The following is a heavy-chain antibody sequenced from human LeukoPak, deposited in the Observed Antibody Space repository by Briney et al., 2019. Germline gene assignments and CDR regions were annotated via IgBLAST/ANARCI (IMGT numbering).Heavy chain of an antibody. Sequence: SETLPLTCAVYGGSFSGYYWSWIRQPPGKGLEWIGEINHSGSTNYNPSLKSRVTISVDTSKNQFSLKLSSVTAADTAVYYCAREWFGESFDYWGQGTLVTVSS. J-gene: IGHJ4*02. V-gene: IGHV4-34*01. D-gene: IGHD3-10*01. CDR1: GGSFSGYY. CDR2: INHSGST. CDR3: AREWFGESFDY.